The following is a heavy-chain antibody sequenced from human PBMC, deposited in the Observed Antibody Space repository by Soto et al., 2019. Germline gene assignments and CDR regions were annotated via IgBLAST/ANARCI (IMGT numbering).Heavy chain of an antibody. CDR2: ISGSGGST. CDR3: AKSSALGQLVVFVSTDFHPLYY. CDR1: GFTFSRYA. Sequence: PGGSLRLACAASGFTFSRYAMSWVRQAPGKGLEWVSAISGSGGSTYYADSVKGRFTISRDNSKNTLYLQMNSLRAEDTAVYYCAKSSALGQLVVFVSTDFHPLYYWGQGTLVTVSS. V-gene: IGHV3-23*01. J-gene: IGHJ4*02. D-gene: IGHD6-6*01.